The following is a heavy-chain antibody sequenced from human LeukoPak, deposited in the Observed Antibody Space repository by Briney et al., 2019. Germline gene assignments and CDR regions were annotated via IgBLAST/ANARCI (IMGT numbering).Heavy chain of an antibody. J-gene: IGHJ5*02. CDR3: ARTPGYSSGAPREMWWFDP. CDR1: GFSLSTSGMC. D-gene: IGHD6-19*01. CDR2: IDWDDDK. V-gene: IGHV2-70*11. Sequence: SGPALVKPTQTLTLTCTFSGFSLSTSGMCVSWIRQPPGKALEWLARIDWDDDKYYSTSLKTRLTISKDTSKNQVVLTMTNMDPVDTATHYCARTPGYSSGAPREMWWFDPWGQGTLVTVSS.